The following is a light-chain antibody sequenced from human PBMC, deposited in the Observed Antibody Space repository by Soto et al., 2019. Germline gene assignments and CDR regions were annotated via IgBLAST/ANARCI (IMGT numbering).Light chain of an antibody. V-gene: IGKV1-39*01. Sequence: IQRTQSPSSLSASVGDRISITWRASQSVSSYLNWYQQKPGKAPRLLIYAASHLQTGVPSRFRGTGSATHFTLTISSLQPEDFATYYCQQSYRAVTFGQGTRLEIK. CDR1: QSVSSY. CDR3: QQSYRAVT. CDR2: AAS. J-gene: IGKJ5*01.